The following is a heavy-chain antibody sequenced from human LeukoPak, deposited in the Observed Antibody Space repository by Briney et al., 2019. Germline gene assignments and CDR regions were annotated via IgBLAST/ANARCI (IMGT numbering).Heavy chain of an antibody. D-gene: IGHD3-22*01. J-gene: IGHJ4*02. V-gene: IGHV1-2*02. CDR1: GYTFTSYD. CDR2: INPTSGGT. CDR3: ARDSGYYDSSGYYS. Sequence: ASVKVSCKASGYTFTSYDINWVRQATGQGLEWLGWINPTSGGTKYAQKFQGRVTMTRDTSISTAYMELSRLRSDDTAVYYCARDSGYYDSSGYYSWGQGTLVTVSS.